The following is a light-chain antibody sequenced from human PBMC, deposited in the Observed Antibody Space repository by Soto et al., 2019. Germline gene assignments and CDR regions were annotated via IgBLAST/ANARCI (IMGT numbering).Light chain of an antibody. V-gene: IGLV2-14*01. CDR1: SSDVGGYNF. CDR3: SSYTSSRTVV. Sequence: QSVLTQPASVSGSPGQSITISCTGTSSDVGGYNFVSWYQQHPGKAPKLMIYEGNYRPSGVSDRFSGSKFGNTASLIISGLQAEDEADYYCSSYTSSRTVVFGGGTKVTVL. CDR2: EGN. J-gene: IGLJ2*01.